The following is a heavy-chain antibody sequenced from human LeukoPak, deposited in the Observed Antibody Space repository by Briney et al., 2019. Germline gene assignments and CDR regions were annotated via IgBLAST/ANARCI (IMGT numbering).Heavy chain of an antibody. CDR1: GFTVITND. CDR2: LYSDGNT. D-gene: IGHD1-14*01. V-gene: IGHV3-53*01. J-gene: IGHJ4*02. CDR3: ARGVEPLAANTLAY. Sequence: GGSLRLSCAAFGFTVITNDMTWVRQAPGKGLEWVSVLYSDGNTKYADSAQGRFTISRDNSKNTLYLEMNSLSPDDTAVYYCARGVEPLAANTLAYWGQGTLVTVSS.